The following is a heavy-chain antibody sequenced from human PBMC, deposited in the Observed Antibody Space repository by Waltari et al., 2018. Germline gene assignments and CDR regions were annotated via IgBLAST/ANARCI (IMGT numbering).Heavy chain of an antibody. CDR2: IYYSGST. V-gene: IGHV4-39*07. CDR1: GGSISTPPYH. D-gene: IGHD4-17*01. Sequence: QLQLQESGPGLVKPSETLSLTCTVSGGSISTPPYHCARIRPPPGKGLEWIGSIYYSGSTYYNPSLKSRVTISVDTSKNQFSLKLSSVTAADTAVYYCARDLGAHGDYWFDPWGQGTLVTVSS. J-gene: IGHJ5*02. CDR3: ARDLGAHGDYWFDP.